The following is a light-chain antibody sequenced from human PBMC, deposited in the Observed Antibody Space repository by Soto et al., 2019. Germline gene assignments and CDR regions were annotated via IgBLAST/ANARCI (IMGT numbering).Light chain of an antibody. V-gene: IGKV3-15*01. Sequence: EIVMTQSPATLSVSPGERVTLSCRASQSVSSNLAWYQQKPGQAPRLLVYGASTRATGIPARFSGSGSGTEFTLTISSLQSEDFAVYYCQQYNDWPLFGQGTKVEI. CDR1: QSVSSN. CDR3: QQYNDWPL. J-gene: IGKJ1*01. CDR2: GAS.